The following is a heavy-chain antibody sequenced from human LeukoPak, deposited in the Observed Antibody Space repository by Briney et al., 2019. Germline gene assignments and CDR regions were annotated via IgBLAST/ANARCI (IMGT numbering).Heavy chain of an antibody. D-gene: IGHD3-16*01. J-gene: IGHJ6*03. Sequence: GGSLRLSCAASGFTFSSYAMSWVRQTPGKGLKWVSTINDNGAGTYYADSVKGRFTISRDNSYNTVSLQMNSLRDEDTGVYFCAKGLRTGVGPYMGYHYYMDVWGKGATVTVSS. CDR3: AKGLRTGVGPYMGYHYYMDV. V-gene: IGHV3-23*01. CDR2: INDNGAGT. CDR1: GFTFSSYA.